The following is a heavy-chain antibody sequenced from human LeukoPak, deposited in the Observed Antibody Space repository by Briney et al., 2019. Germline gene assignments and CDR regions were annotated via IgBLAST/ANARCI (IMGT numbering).Heavy chain of an antibody. CDR1: GFTVSSNF. CDR2: LYSGGST. D-gene: IGHD2-15*01. V-gene: IGHV3-66*01. CDR3: ARSEATGLPVDF. Sequence: PGGSLTLSCAASGFTVSSNFMSWVRQAPGKGLEWVSVLYSGGSTYYADSVKGRFTISRDISKNTVYLQMGRLRAEDMAVYYCARSEATGLPVDFWGQGSLVTVSS. J-gene: IGHJ4*02.